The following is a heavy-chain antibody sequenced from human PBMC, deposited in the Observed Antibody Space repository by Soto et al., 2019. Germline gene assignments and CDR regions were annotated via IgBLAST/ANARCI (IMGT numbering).Heavy chain of an antibody. CDR2: IYWDDDK. J-gene: IGHJ5*02. CDR3: AHTRGEGFDP. D-gene: IGHD3-10*01. V-gene: IGHV2-5*02. Sequence: ITLKESGPPLVKPTQTLTLTCTLSGLSLSTSGVGVGWIRQPPGKALEWLALIYWDDDKRYNSSLKSRLTSXTDPSKNQVVLTVTNMDPVDTATYYCAHTRGEGFDPWGQGTLVTVSS. CDR1: GLSLSTSGVG.